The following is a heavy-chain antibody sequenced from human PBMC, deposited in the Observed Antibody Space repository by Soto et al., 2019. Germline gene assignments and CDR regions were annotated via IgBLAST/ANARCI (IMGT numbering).Heavy chain of an antibody. D-gene: IGHD2-2*01. V-gene: IGHV4-59*01. J-gene: IGHJ4*02. CDR2: IYYSGST. CDR3: ARNSYCSSTSCYDY. Sequence: QVQLQESGPGLVKPSETLSLTCTVSGGSISSYYWSWIRQPPGKGLEWIGYIYYSGSTNYNPSLKSRVTISVDTSKNQFSLKLSSVTAADTAVYYCARNSYCSSTSCYDYSGQGTLVTVSS. CDR1: GGSISSYY.